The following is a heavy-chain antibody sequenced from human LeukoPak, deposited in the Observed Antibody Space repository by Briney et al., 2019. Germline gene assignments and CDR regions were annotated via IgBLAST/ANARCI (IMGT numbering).Heavy chain of an antibody. D-gene: IGHD3-10*01. CDR1: GNSFGDYY. V-gene: IGHV4-4*07. CDR2: IYDGGST. CDR3: ARDSGTSGEVKFDP. J-gene: IGHJ5*02. Sequence: SETLSLTCAVSGNSFGDYYWSWIRQPAGKTLEWIGRIYDGGSTNYNPSLKSRVTMSVDTSKNQISLKLKSVTAADTAVYYCARDSGTSGEVKFDPWGQGALVTVSS.